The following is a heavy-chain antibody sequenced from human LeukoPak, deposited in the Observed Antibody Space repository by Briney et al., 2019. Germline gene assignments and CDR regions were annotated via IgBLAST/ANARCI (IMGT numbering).Heavy chain of an antibody. J-gene: IGHJ4*02. CDR1: GFTVSSSH. D-gene: IGHD2-15*01. V-gene: IGHV3-23*01. CDR2: ISDSGGRT. Sequence: GSLRLSCAASGFTVSSSHMTWVRQTPGKGLEWVSVISDSGGRTYSAASVKGRFTISRDNSKDTLYLQMNSLRAEDTAVYYCARTYCIGSSCPGVFEYWGQGTLVTVSS. CDR3: ARTYCIGSSCPGVFEY.